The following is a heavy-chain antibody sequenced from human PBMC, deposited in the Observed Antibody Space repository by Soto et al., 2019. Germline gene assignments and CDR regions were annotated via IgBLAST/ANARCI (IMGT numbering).Heavy chain of an antibody. Sequence: ASVKVSCKASGYTFTGYYMHWVRQAPGQGLEWMGWINPNSGGTNYAQKFQGWVTMTRETSISTAYMELSRLRSDDTAVYYCARDIAAAGTSLVFYGMDVWGQGTTVTVSS. V-gene: IGHV1-2*04. J-gene: IGHJ6*02. CDR3: ARDIAAAGTSLVFYGMDV. CDR2: INPNSGGT. CDR1: GYTFTGYY. D-gene: IGHD6-13*01.